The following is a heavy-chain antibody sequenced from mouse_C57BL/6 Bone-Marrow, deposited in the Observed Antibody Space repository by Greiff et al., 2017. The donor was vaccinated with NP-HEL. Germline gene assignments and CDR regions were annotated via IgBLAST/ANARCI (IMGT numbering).Heavy chain of an antibody. CDR1: GFTFSDYG. D-gene: IGHD2-1*01. V-gene: IGHV5-17*01. CDR3: ASTPFAY. Sequence: EVMLVESGGGLVKPGGSLKLSCAASGFTFSDYGMHWVRQAPEKGLEWVAYISSGSSTLYYADTVKGRFTISRDNAKNTLFLQMTSLRSEDTAMYYCASTPFAYWGQGTLVTVSA. CDR2: ISSGSSTL. J-gene: IGHJ3*01.